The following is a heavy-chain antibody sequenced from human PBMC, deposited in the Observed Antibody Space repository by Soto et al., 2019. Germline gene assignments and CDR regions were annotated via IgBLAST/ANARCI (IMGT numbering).Heavy chain of an antibody. CDR3: ASVPHANYGMDF. CDR2: ISAYNGNT. V-gene: IGHV1-18*01. Sequence: QVQLVQSGAEVKKPGASVKVSCKASGYTFTSYGISWVRQAPGQGLEWMGWISAYNGNTNYAQKLQGRVTMTTDTADTTAYMELRCLRSDDTAVYYCASVPHANYGMDFWGQGTTVTVSS. CDR1: GYTFTSYG. J-gene: IGHJ6*02.